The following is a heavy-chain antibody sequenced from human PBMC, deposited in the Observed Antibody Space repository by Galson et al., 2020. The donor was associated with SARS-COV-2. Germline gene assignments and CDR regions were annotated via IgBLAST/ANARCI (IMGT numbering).Heavy chain of an antibody. J-gene: IGHJ6*03. CDR3: ARSKMATIYYYYYYMDV. CDR1: GFTFSDYY. V-gene: IGHV3-11*04. CDR2: ISSSGSTI. D-gene: IGHD5-12*01. Sequence: GSLRLSCAASGFTFSDYYMSWIRQAPGKGLEWVSYISSSGSTIYYADSVKGRFTISRDNAKNSLYLQMNSLRAEDTAVYYCARSKMATIYYYYYYMDVWGKGTTVTISS.